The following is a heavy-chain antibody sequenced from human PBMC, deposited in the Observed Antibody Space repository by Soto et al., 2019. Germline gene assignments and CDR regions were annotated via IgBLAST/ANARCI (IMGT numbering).Heavy chain of an antibody. CDR1: GFSFYSYA. D-gene: IGHD3-10*01. V-gene: IGHV3-23*01. CDR2: ISRSGGST. J-gene: IGHJ4*02. CDR3: AKDLVHGNYFDY. Sequence: PGGALRISFAAPGFSFYSYALSWVRQAPGKGLEWVSTISRSGGSTYYADAVKGRFTISRDNSKNTLYLQMNSLRADDTAVYYCAKDLVHGNYFDYWGQGTQVTVSS.